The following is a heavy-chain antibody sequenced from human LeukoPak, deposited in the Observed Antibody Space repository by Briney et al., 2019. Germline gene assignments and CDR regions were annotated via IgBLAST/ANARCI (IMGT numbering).Heavy chain of an antibody. Sequence: GGSLRLSCAASGFTFSSYAMSWVRQAPGKGLEWVSAISGSGGSTYYADSVRGRFTISRDNSKNTLYLQMNSLRAEDTAVYYCARVVGPTYYYDTLNQGYFAYWGQGTLVTVSS. J-gene: IGHJ4*02. V-gene: IGHV3-23*01. D-gene: IGHD3-22*01. CDR2: ISGSGGST. CDR3: ARVVGPTYYYDTLNQGYFAY. CDR1: GFTFSSYA.